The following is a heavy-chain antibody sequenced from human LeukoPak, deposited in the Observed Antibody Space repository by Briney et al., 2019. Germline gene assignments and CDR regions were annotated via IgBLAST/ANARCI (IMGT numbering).Heavy chain of an antibody. CDR3: AREVDTAFY. V-gene: IGHV4-4*02. Sequence: TTSGTLSLTCAVSGGSISSSNWWSWVRQPPGKGLEWIGRIFHSGTTDYKTSLKGRVTISVDTSKNQFSLKLSSVTAADTAVYYCAREVDTAFYWGQGTLVTVSS. CDR2: IFHSGTT. CDR1: GGSISSSNW. D-gene: IGHD5-18*01. J-gene: IGHJ4*02.